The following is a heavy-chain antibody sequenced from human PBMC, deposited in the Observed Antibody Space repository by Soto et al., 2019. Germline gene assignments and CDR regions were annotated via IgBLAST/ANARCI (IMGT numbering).Heavy chain of an antibody. J-gene: IGHJ4*02. Sequence: GGSLRLSCAASGFTVSSNYMIWVRQAPGKGLEWVSVIYSGGSTYYADSVKGRFTISRDNSKNTLYLQMNSLRAEDTAVYYCARGRPGNYLAYWGQGTLVTVSS. V-gene: IGHV3-53*01. CDR2: IYSGGST. CDR3: ARGRPGNYLAY. CDR1: GFTVSSNY. D-gene: IGHD1-7*01.